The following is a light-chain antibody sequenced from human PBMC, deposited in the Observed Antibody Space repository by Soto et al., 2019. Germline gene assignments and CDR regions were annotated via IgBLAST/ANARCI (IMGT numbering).Light chain of an antibody. V-gene: IGLV2-14*01. CDR1: SSDVGGYNY. J-gene: IGLJ1*01. Sequence: QSALTQPASVSESPGQSITVSCTGTSSDVGGYNYVSWYQQHPGKAPKLMIYDVSDRPSGVSNRFSGSKSGNTASLTISGRQAEDEADYYCSSYSSSSTLYVFGTGTKLTVL. CDR2: DVS. CDR3: SSYSSSSTLYV.